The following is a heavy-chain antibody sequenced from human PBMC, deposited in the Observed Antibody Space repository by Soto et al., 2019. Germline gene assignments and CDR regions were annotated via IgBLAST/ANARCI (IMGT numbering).Heavy chain of an antibody. J-gene: IGHJ6*02. CDR3: ARDRLMATAGTARHYFGLDV. Sequence: LSLTCTVSGGSIRSGGYYWSWVRQNPRKGLEWIGNIYYSGNTYYNPSLKSRLTISVDTSKNQFSLNLSSVTAADTAVYYCARDRLMATAGTARHYFGLDVWGQGTTVTVSS. CDR2: IYYSGNT. V-gene: IGHV4-31*03. D-gene: IGHD5-18*01. CDR1: GGSIRSGGYY.